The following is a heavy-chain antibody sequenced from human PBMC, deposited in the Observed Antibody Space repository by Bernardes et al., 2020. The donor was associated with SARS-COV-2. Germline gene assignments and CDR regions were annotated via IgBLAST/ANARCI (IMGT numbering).Heavy chain of an antibody. V-gene: IGHV1-18*01. Sequence: SVNVSCNASGYSFTSYGISWVRQAPGQGLEWMGWISADKGNTNYAQNLQGRVTMTTDTSTNTAYMELRSLRSDDTAVYYCATVVGYSYGGGWFDPWGQGTLVTVSS. CDR2: ISADKGNT. CDR3: ATVVGYSYGGGWFDP. CDR1: GYSFTSYG. J-gene: IGHJ5*02. D-gene: IGHD5-18*01.